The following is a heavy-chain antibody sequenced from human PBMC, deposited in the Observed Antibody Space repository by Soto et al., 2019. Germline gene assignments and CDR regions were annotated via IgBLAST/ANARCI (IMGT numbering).Heavy chain of an antibody. V-gene: IGHV4-39*01. D-gene: IGHD7-27*01. Sequence: SETLSLTCTVSGGSISSSSYYWGWIRQPPGKGLEWIGSIYYSGSTYYNPSLKSRVTISVDTSKNQFSLKLSSVTAADTALYYCARRPTGDPGWFDPWGQGTLVTVSS. J-gene: IGHJ5*02. CDR1: GGSISSSSYY. CDR3: ARRPTGDPGWFDP. CDR2: IYYSGST.